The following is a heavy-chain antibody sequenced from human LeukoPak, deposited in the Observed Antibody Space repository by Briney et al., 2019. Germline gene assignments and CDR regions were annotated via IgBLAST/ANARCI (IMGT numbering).Heavy chain of an antibody. J-gene: IGHJ4*02. V-gene: IGHV1-2*06. Sequence: GASVKVSCKASGYTFTGHYLNWLRQAPGRGLEWMGRINPNSGDTKYADKFLGRVIMTRDTFTSTAYLELNGLRSDDTASYYCARDMWELPSDYYYDFWGQGTLVTVSS. D-gene: IGHD1-26*01. CDR1: GYTFTGHY. CDR2: INPNSGDT. CDR3: ARDMWELPSDYYYDF.